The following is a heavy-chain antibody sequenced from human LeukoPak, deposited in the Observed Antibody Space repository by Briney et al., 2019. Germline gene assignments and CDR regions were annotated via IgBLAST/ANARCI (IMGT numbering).Heavy chain of an antibody. D-gene: IGHD2-2*01. J-gene: IGHJ4*02. V-gene: IGHV5-10-1*01. CDR2: IDPSDSYT. Sequence: GESLKISCKGSGYSFTSYWISWVRQMPGKGLEWIGKIDPSDSYTNYSPSFQGHVTISADKSISAAYLQWSSLEASDTAMYYCARRAQGYCTSTSCPVGDFDYWGQGTLDTVSS. CDR1: GYSFTSYW. CDR3: ARRAQGYCTSTSCPVGDFDY.